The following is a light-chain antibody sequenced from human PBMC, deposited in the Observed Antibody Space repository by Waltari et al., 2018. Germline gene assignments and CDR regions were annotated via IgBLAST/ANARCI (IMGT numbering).Light chain of an antibody. CDR2: DVY. CDR3: CSYVGASTFV. J-gene: IGLJ2*01. V-gene: IGLV2-11*01. CDR1: SSDVGDYEY. Sequence: QSALTQPRSVSGSPGPSVTISCTGASSDVGDYEYVSWYQQHPGKVPTLLIFDVYKRPSGVPDRFSGSKSGNTASLTISGLQPEDEADYHCCSYVGASTFVFGGGTKLTVL.